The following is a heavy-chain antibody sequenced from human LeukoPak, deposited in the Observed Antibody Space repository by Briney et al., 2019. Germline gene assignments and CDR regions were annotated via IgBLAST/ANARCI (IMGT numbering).Heavy chain of an antibody. J-gene: IGHJ4*02. Sequence: GGSLRLSCAASGFTFSSYGMSWVRKAPGKGLEWVSAISGSGGSTYYADSVKGRFTISRDNAKNSLYLQMNSLRAEDTAVYYCARLDIVVVVALDYWGQGTLVTVSS. CDR1: GFTFSSYG. CDR2: ISGSGGST. V-gene: IGHV3-23*01. CDR3: ARLDIVVVVALDY. D-gene: IGHD2-15*01.